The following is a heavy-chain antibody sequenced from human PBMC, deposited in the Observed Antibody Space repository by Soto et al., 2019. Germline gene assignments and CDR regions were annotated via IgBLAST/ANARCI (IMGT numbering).Heavy chain of an antibody. CDR1: GGSISSSSYY. J-gene: IGHJ4*02. D-gene: IGHD3-10*01. CDR2: IYYSGST. V-gene: IGHV4-39*01. Sequence: SETLSLTCTVSGGSISSSSYYWGWIRQPPGKGLEWIGSIYYSGSTYYNPSLKSRVTISVDTSKNQFSLKLSSVTAADTAVYYCARRGGSGSYVVYWGQGTLVTVSS. CDR3: ARRGGSGSYVVY.